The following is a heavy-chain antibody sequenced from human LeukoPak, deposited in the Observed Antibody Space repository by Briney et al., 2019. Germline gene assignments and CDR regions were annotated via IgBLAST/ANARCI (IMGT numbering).Heavy chain of an antibody. CDR3: ARHIDIVVVMDV. CDR1: GYSINSVYY. J-gene: IGHJ6*04. V-gene: IGHV4-38-2*01. D-gene: IGHD2-15*01. CDR2: IHHSGTT. Sequence: SETLSLTCSVSGYSINSVYYWGWIRQPPEKGLEWIGSIHHSGTTYYNPSLKSRVTISMDTSRNQFSLKLTSVTAADTALYYCARHIDIVVVMDVWGKGTTVTVSS.